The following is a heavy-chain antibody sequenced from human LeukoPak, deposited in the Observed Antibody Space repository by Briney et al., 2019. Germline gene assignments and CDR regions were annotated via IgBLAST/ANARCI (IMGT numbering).Heavy chain of an antibody. J-gene: IGHJ4*02. CDR2: IGPGGDGE. D-gene: IGHD2-2*01. CDR3: ARDLGYYATDY. Sequence: GGSLRLSCTGPGFIFGASWMTWVRQPPGRGLEWVANIGPGGDGEHYVDSVMGRFTISRDSGKNSIYLQMDSLRDEDTAVYYCARDLGYYATDYWGQGTLVTVS. CDR1: GFIFGASW. V-gene: IGHV3-7*01.